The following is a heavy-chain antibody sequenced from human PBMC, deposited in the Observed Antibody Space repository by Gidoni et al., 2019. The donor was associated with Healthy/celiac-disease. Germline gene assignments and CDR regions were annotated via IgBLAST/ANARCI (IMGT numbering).Heavy chain of an antibody. CDR2: FDPEDGET. V-gene: IGHV1-24*01. CDR1: GYTLTDLS. D-gene: IGHD6-19*01. J-gene: IGHJ4*02. Sequence: QVQLVQSGAAVKKPGASLNVSCQVSGYTLTDLSMHWVRQAPGKGLEWMGGFDPEDGETIYAQKFQGRVTMTEDTSTDTAYMELSSLRSEDTAVYYCATVEVVAGRAYTFDYWGQGTLVTVSS. CDR3: ATVEVVAGRAYTFDY.